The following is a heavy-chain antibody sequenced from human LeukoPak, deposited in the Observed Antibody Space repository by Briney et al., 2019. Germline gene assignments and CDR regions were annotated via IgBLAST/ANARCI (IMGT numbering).Heavy chain of an antibody. Sequence: PSETLSLTCTVSGGSISSYYWSWIRQPAGRGLEWIGRIYTSGSTNYNPSLKSRVTMSVDTSKNQFSLKLSSVTAADTAVYYCARDPADYYDSSGLDYWGQGTLVTVSS. D-gene: IGHD3-22*01. CDR2: IYTSGST. CDR1: GGSISSYY. J-gene: IGHJ4*02. V-gene: IGHV4-4*07. CDR3: ARDPADYYDSSGLDY.